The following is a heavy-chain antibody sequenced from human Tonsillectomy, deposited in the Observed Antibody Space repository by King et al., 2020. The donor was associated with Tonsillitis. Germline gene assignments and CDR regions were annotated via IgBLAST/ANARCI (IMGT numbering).Heavy chain of an antibody. Sequence: QLVESGPEVKKPGTSVKVSCKASGFTFTSSAVQWVRQARGQRLEWIGWIVVGSGNRNYAKKFQERVPITRDMSTSTAYMELSSLRSEDTAVYYCAADPPWGWIQLWSLWGQGTLVTVSS. V-gene: IGHV1-58*01. D-gene: IGHD5-18*01. CDR1: GFTFTSSA. J-gene: IGHJ4*02. CDR3: AADPPWGWIQLWSL. CDR2: IVVGSGNR.